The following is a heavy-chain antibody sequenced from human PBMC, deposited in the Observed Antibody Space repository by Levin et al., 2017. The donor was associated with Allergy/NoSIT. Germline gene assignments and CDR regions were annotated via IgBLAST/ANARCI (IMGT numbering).Heavy chain of an antibody. CDR3: AKDLTVVTTSDAFDI. D-gene: IGHD2-21*02. CDR2: ISWNSGII. V-gene: IGHV3-9*01. CDR1: GFTFDEYT. Sequence: SLKISCAASGFTFDEYTMHWVRQRPGKGLEWVSRISWNSGIIAYADSVKGRFTISRDNVNNALYLQMDSLRVEDTASYYCAKDLTVVTTSDAFDIWGQGAMVTVSS. J-gene: IGHJ3*02.